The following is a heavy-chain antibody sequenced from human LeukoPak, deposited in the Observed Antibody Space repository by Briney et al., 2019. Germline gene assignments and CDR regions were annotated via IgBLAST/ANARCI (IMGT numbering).Heavy chain of an antibody. Sequence: TGGSLRLSCAASGFTFSSYAMSWVRQAPGKGLEWVSAISGSGGSTYYADSVKGRFTISRDNAKNSLYLQMNSLRGEDTAVYYCARDGVLMVRGVRVLDYYHYYMDVWGKGTTVTISS. CDR3: ARDGVLMVRGVRVLDYYHYYMDV. CDR1: GFTFSSYA. D-gene: IGHD3-10*01. CDR2: ISGSGGST. V-gene: IGHV3-23*01. J-gene: IGHJ6*03.